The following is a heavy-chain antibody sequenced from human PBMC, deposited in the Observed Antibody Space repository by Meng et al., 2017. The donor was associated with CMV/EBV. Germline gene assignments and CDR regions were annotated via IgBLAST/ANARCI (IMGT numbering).Heavy chain of an antibody. D-gene: IGHD3-22*01. Sequence: GGSLRLSCAASGFTVSSNYMSWVRQAPGKGLEWVSVIYSGGSTYYADSVKGRFTISRDNSKNTLYLQMNSLRAEDTAVYYCAKDRGYYDSSGYNPMGDYYGMDVWGQGTTVTVSS. CDR2: IYSGGST. CDR1: GFTVSSNY. J-gene: IGHJ6*02. V-gene: IGHV3-53*05. CDR3: AKDRGYYDSSGYNPMGDYYGMDV.